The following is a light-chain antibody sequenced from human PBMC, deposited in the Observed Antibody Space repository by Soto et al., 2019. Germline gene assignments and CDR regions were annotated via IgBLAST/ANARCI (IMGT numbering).Light chain of an antibody. CDR2: EVI. CDR1: SSDIGTYNS. J-gene: IGLJ3*02. CDR3: CSYTSTYTQV. V-gene: IGLV2-14*01. Sequence: QSVLTQPASVSGSPGQSITISCTGTSSDIGTYNSVSWYQHHPGKAPKLIIFEVIDRPAGVSDRFSGSKSGNTASLTISGLQPEDESDYYCCSYTSTYTQVFGGGTKLTVL.